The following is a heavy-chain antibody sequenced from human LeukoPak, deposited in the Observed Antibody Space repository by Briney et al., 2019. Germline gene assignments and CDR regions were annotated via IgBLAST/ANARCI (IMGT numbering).Heavy chain of an antibody. CDR2: ISGSGGST. J-gene: IGHJ4*02. CDR1: GFTFSSYS. V-gene: IGHV3-23*01. Sequence: SGGSLRLSCAASGFTFSSYSMNWVRQAPGKGLEWVSVISGSGGSTYYADSVKGRFTISRDNSKNTLYLQMNSLRAEDTAVYYCAKDGGFWTGYPTHFGCWGQGTLVTVSP. CDR3: AKDGGFWTGYPTHFGC. D-gene: IGHD3/OR15-3a*01.